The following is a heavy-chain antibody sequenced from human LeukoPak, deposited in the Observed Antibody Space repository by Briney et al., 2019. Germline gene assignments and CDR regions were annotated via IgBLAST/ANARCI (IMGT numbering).Heavy chain of an antibody. CDR2: IYYSGST. J-gene: IGHJ4*02. V-gene: IGHV4-59*01. D-gene: IGHD3-22*01. CDR3: AREGYYDSSGFDY. Sequence: PSETLSLTCTVSGGSISSYYWSWIRQPPGKGLEWIGYIYYSGSTNYNPSLKSRVTISVDTSKNQFSLKLSSVTAAGTAVYCCAREGYYDSSGFDYWGQGTLVTVSS. CDR1: GGSISSYY.